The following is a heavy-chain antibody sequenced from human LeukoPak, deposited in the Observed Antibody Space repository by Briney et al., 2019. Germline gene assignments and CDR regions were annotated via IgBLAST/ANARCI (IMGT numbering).Heavy chain of an antibody. CDR2: IFHTGST. V-gene: IGHV4-59*11. CDR1: GASMSSHY. CDR3: AKEGGPARPGLDS. Sequence: SETLSLTCTVSGASMSSHYWTWMRQDPGTGLEWIGNIFHTGSTSYNPALESRVTISLDTSNNQFSLKLTSVTAADTAVYYCAKEGGPARPGLDSWGQGTLVNVSS. D-gene: IGHD6-6*01. J-gene: IGHJ4*02.